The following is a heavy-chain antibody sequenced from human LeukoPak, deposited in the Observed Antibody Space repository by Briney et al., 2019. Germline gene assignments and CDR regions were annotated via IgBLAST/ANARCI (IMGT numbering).Heavy chain of an antibody. D-gene: IGHD2-15*01. J-gene: IGHJ4*02. V-gene: IGHV3-23*01. CDR1: GFTFSSYG. CDR3: AKDLRRGGPTDY. CDR2: ISGSGGST. Sequence: GGTLRLSCAASGFTFSSYGMSWVRQAPGKGLEWASAISGSGGSTYYADSVKGRFTISRDKSKNTLYLQMSSLRAEDTAVYFCAKDLRRGGPTDYWGQGTLVTVSS.